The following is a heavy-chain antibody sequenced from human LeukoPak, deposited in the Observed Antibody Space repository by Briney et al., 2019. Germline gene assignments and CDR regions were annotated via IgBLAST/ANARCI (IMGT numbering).Heavy chain of an antibody. V-gene: IGHV1-2*02. Sequence: GASVKVSCKASGYTFTDYFMHWVRQAPGQGLEWMGWINPNSGGTNYAHKFQGRVTMTRDTSISTAYMELSRLRSDDTAVYYCARGLPRTRGLLWFGRNNASAANWFDPWGQGTLVTVSS. CDR3: ARGLPRTRGLLWFGRNNASAANWFDP. D-gene: IGHD3-10*01. CDR1: GYTFTDYF. J-gene: IGHJ5*02. CDR2: INPNSGGT.